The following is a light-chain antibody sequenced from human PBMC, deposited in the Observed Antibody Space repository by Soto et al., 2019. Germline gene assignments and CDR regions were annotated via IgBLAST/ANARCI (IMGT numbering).Light chain of an antibody. Sequence: DIQMTQSPSSLSASVGDRVTITCQASQDISIHLNWYQQKPGRAPKLLIYDASNLETGVPSRFSGGGSGTDFTFTINSLQPEDIATYYCQQFDDLPTFGPGTKVDLK. V-gene: IGKV1-33*01. J-gene: IGKJ3*01. CDR3: QQFDDLPT. CDR1: QDISIH. CDR2: DAS.